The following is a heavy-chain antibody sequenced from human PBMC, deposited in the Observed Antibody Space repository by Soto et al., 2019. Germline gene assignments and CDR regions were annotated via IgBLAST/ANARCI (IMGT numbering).Heavy chain of an antibody. CDR3: ARAPAPFSSSWYYFGY. J-gene: IGHJ4*02. Sequence: SETLSLTCTVSGGSISSYYWSWIRQPPGKGLKWIGYIYYSGSTNYNPSLKSRVTISVNTSKNQFSLKLSSVTAADTAVYYCARAPAPFSSSWYYFGYWGQGTLVTVSS. CDR1: GGSISSYY. CDR2: IYYSGST. D-gene: IGHD6-13*01. V-gene: IGHV4-59*01.